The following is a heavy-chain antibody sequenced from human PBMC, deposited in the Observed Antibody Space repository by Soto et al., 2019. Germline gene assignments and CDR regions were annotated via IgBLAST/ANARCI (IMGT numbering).Heavy chain of an antibody. CDR3: ARAHKDSYYYGLDV. CDR2: IKQDGSEK. V-gene: IGHV3-7*03. J-gene: IGHJ6*02. Sequence: PGGSLRLSCAASGFTFSSYWMSWVRQAPGKGLEWVANIKQDGSEKYYVDSVKGRFTISRDNAKNLLYLQMNTLRAEDTAVYYCARAHKDSYYYGLDVRAQRTTVTVSS. D-gene: IGHD3-22*01. CDR1: GFTFSSYW.